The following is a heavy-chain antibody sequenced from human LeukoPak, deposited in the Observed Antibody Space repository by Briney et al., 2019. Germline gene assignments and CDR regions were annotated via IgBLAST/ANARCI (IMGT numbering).Heavy chain of an antibody. D-gene: IGHD5-18*01. CDR2: IIPIFGTA. CDR3: ATDTAGVNYFDY. V-gene: IGHV1-69*06. CDR1: GGTLSSYA. J-gene: IGHJ4*02. Sequence: SVKVSCKASGGTLSSYAISWVRQAPGQGLEWMGGIIPIFGTANYAQKFQGRVTITADKSTSTAYMELSSLRSEDTAVYYCATDTAGVNYFDYWGQGTLVTVSS.